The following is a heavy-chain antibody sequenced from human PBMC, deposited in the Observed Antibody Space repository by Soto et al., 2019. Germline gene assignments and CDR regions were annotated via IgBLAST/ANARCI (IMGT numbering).Heavy chain of an antibody. D-gene: IGHD3-10*01. CDR1: GYTVTDYY. CDR2: MYSSGDPA. Sequence: ASVKVSCKTSGYTVTDYYIHWVRQAPGQGLEWVGLMYSSGDPATYAQKFQGRVFMTRDTSTNTVYMELSSLRSEDSALYYCVGASMWYGGGHWGQ. J-gene: IGHJ4*01. V-gene: IGHV1-46*01. CDR3: VGASMWYGGGH.